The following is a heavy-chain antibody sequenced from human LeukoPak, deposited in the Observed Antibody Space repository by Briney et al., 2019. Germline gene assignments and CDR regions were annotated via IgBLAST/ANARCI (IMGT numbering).Heavy chain of an antibody. CDR2: INHSGGT. D-gene: IGHD2-2*01. CDR1: GGSFSDYS. J-gene: IGHJ5*02. CDR3: ARASSQLPPGDWFDP. Sequence: SETLSLTCAVYGGSFSDYSWTWIRQPPGKGLEWIGEINHSGGTNYNPSLKSRVTISVDTSKNQFSLKLSSVTAADTAVYYCARASSQLPPGDWFDPWGQGTLVTVSS. V-gene: IGHV4-34*01.